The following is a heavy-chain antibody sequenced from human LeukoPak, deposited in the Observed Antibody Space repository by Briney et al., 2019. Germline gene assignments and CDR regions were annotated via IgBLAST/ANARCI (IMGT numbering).Heavy chain of an antibody. Sequence: PGGSLRLSCAASGFTVSSNYMSWVRQAPGKGLEWVSVIYSGGSTYYADSVKGRFTISRDNSKNTLYLQMNSLRAEDTAVYYCARDGRVRGVIFEGYFDYWGQGTLVTVSS. D-gene: IGHD3-10*01. J-gene: IGHJ4*02. CDR2: IYSGGST. CDR3: ARDGRVRGVIFEGYFDY. CDR1: GFTVSSNY. V-gene: IGHV3-66*01.